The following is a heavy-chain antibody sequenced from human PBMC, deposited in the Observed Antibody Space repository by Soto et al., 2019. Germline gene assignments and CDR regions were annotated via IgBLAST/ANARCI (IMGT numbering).Heavy chain of an antibody. V-gene: IGHV1-18*04. D-gene: IGHD4-17*01. CDR2: ISAYSGDT. Sequence: QVQLVQSGAEVKKPGASVKVSCKASGYTFTNYGFSWVRQAPGQGLEWMGWISAYSGDTKYAQKLQGRVTMTTDTSTSTADMELRSLISDDPAVYYWARAGGDNPRALDYWGQGTLVTVSP. J-gene: IGHJ4*02. CDR3: ARAGGDNPRALDY. CDR1: GYTFTNYG.